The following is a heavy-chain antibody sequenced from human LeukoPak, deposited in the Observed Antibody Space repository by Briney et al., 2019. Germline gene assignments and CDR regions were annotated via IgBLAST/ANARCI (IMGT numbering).Heavy chain of an antibody. D-gene: IGHD6-19*01. CDR3: ASARDFGWEGIWN. J-gene: IGHJ4*02. Sequence: TSETLSLTCTLPGGSISSYDWSWIAKPPGKGLEWSGSIYYSGSTNYNPSLKSRVTISVDTSKNQFSLKLSSVTAADTAVYYCASARDFGWEGIWNWGQGPLVTVSS. CDR2: IYYSGST. V-gene: IGHV4-59*08. CDR1: GGSISSYD.